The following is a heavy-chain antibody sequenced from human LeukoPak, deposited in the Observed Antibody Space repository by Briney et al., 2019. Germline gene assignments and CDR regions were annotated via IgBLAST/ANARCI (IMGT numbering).Heavy chain of an antibody. V-gene: IGHV4-59*01. D-gene: IGHD4-11*01. CDR1: GGSISNYY. CDR2: IYYSGST. CDR3: ARLPGMTTVDYYYYYMDV. J-gene: IGHJ6*03. Sequence: SETLSLTCTVSGGSISNYYWSWIRQPPGKRLEWIGYIYYSGSTNYNPSLKSRVTISVDTSKNQFSLKLTSVTAADTAVYYCARLPGMTTVDYYYYYMDVWGKGTTVTVSS.